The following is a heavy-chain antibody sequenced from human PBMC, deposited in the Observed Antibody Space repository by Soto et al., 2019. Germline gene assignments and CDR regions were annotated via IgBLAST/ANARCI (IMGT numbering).Heavy chain of an antibody. V-gene: IGHV2-5*02. Sequence: QITLKESGPTLVKPTQTLTLTCTFSGFSLSTSGVGVGWIRQPPGKALEWLALIYWDDDKRYSPSLKGRLTIAKDTSTNQVVLTMNNMDPVDTATYYCAPGLEVLWFGETIWGWFDPWGQGTLVTVSS. CDR2: IYWDDDK. D-gene: IGHD3-10*01. J-gene: IGHJ5*02. CDR3: APGLEVLWFGETIWGWFDP. CDR1: GFSLSTSGVG.